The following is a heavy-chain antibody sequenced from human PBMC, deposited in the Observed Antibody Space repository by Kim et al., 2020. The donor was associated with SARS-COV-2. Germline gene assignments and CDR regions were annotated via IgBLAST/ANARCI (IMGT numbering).Heavy chain of an antibody. CDR1: GYTFTSYA. Sequence: ASVKVSCKASGYTFTSYAMNWVRQAPGQGLEWMGWINTNTGNPTYAQGFTGRFVFSLDTSVSTAYLQISSLKAEDTAVYYCARVAVWFGELLGAFDIWGQGTMVTVSS. V-gene: IGHV7-4-1*02. CDR3: ARVAVWFGELLGAFDI. J-gene: IGHJ3*02. CDR2: INTNTGNP. D-gene: IGHD3-10*01.